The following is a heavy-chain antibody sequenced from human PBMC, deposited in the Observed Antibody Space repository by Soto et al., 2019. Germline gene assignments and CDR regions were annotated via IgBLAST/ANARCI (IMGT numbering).Heavy chain of an antibody. CDR3: ARSWLRKPSIAAAGTSWFDP. D-gene: IGHD6-13*01. CDR2: IIPIFGTA. CDR1: GGTFSSYA. Sequence: SVKVSCKASGGTFSSYAISWVRQAPGQGLEWMGGIIPIFGTANYAQKFQGRVTITADKSTSTAYMELSSLRSEDTAVYYCARSWLRKPSIAAAGTSWFDPWGQGTLVTVSS. J-gene: IGHJ5*02. V-gene: IGHV1-69*06.